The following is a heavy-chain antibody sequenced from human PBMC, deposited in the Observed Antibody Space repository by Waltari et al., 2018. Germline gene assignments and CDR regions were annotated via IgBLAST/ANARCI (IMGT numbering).Heavy chain of an antibody. J-gene: IGHJ4*02. CDR1: GFTFSSYA. CDR2: ISSSGSTI. CDR3: ASLRGSVVDTASR. D-gene: IGHD5-18*01. Sequence: EVQLVESGGGLVQPGGSLRLSCAASGFTFSSYAMNWVRQAPGKGLEWVSYISSSGSTIYYADSVKCRFTISRDNAKNSLYLQMNSLRAEDTAVYYCASLRGSVVDTASRWGQGTLVTVSS. V-gene: IGHV3-48*03.